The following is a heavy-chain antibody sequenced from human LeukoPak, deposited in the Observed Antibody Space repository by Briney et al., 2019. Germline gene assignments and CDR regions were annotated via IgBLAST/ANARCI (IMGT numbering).Heavy chain of an antibody. CDR1: DFTFSGYS. V-gene: IGHV3-21*01. Sequence: GGSLRLSCAASDFTFSGYSMNWVRQAPGKGLEWVTSIRSSSSYIYYADSVKGRFTISRDNAKNSLYLQMSSLRAEDTAVYYCARTAWNYFGSGNYYAPDYWGQGTLVTVSS. CDR3: ARTAWNYFGSGNYYAPDY. J-gene: IGHJ4*02. CDR2: IRSSSSYI. D-gene: IGHD3-10*01.